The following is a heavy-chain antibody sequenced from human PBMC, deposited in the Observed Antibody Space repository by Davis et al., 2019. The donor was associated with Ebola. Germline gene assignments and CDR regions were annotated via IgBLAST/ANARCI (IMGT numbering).Heavy chain of an antibody. V-gene: IGHV1-18*01. Sequence: ASVKVSCKASGYSFTTYTISWVRQAPGQGLEWMGWISAYNGNTDYAQKLQGRVTLTTDTSTSTAHMKLRSLRSDDTAVYYCARGTRSPYSLYHFDYWGQGTLVTVSS. CDR2: ISAYNGNT. CDR1: GYSFTTYT. J-gene: IGHJ4*02. D-gene: IGHD5-18*01. CDR3: ARGTRSPYSLYHFDY.